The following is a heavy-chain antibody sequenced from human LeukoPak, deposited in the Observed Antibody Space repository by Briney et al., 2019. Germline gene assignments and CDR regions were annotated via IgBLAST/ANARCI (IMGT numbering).Heavy chain of an antibody. V-gene: IGHV4-59*01. J-gene: IGHJ4*02. CDR3: AGDLQYSSSWFSY. Sequence: SETLSLTCTVSGGSISSYYWSWIRQPPGKGLEWIGYIYYSGSTNYNPSLKSRVTKSVDTSKNQFSLKLSSVTAADTAVYYCAGDLQYSSSWFSYWGQGTLVTVSS. CDR1: GGSISSYY. D-gene: IGHD6-6*01. CDR2: IYYSGST.